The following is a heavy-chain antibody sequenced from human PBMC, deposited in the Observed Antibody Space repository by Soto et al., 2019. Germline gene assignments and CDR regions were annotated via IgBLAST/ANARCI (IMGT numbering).Heavy chain of an antibody. V-gene: IGHV3-21*01. J-gene: IGHJ6*02. D-gene: IGHD6-13*01. CDR3: ARDGRQQQLVGKYYYYYGMDV. CDR1: GFTFSSYS. Sequence: EVQLVESGGGLVKPGGSLRLSCAASGFTFSSYSMNWVRQAPGKGLECISSISSSSSYIYYADSVKGRFTISRDNAKNSLYLQMNSLRAEDTAVYYCARDGRQQQLVGKYYYYYGMDVWGQGTTVTVSS. CDR2: ISSSSSYI.